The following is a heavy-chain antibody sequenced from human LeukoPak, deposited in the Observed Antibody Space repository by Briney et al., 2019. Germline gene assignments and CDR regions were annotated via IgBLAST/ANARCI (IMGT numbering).Heavy chain of an antibody. CDR3: ARGNLRDCTNGVCYPAHFDY. Sequence: ASVKVSCKASGYTFISYGISWVRQAPGQGLEWMGWISAYNGNTNYAQKLQGRVTMTTDTSTSTAYMELRSLRSDDTAVYYCARGNLRDCTNGVCYPAHFDYWGQGTLVTVSS. CDR2: ISAYNGNT. V-gene: IGHV1-18*01. CDR1: GYTFISYG. D-gene: IGHD2-8*01. J-gene: IGHJ4*02.